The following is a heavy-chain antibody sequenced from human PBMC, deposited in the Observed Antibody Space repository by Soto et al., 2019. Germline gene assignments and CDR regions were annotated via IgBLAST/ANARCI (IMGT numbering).Heavy chain of an antibody. J-gene: IGHJ5*02. D-gene: IGHD3-10*01. CDR1: GFSFSTSGVG. Sequence: SGPTLVNPTQTLTLTCTFSGFSFSTSGVGVGWIRQPPGKALEWLALIYWNDDKRYSPSLKSRLTITKDTSKNQVDLTMTNMDPVDTATYYCVSGSFPNWFDPWGQGTLVTVS. CDR3: VSGSFPNWFDP. V-gene: IGHV2-5*01. CDR2: IYWNDDK.